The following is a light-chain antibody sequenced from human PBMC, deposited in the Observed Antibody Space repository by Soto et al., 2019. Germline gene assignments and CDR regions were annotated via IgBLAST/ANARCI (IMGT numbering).Light chain of an antibody. Sequence: AIQMTHSPSSLSASVGDRVTISCRASQGIRNDLAWYQQKPGRAPKLLIFAASNLQSGVPSRFSGSGSGNDFTLTISRLQPEDFATYYRIQLYNFSWTFGQGNKVEIX. CDR2: AAS. CDR3: IQLYNFSWT. J-gene: IGKJ1*01. CDR1: QGIRND. V-gene: IGKV1-6*01.